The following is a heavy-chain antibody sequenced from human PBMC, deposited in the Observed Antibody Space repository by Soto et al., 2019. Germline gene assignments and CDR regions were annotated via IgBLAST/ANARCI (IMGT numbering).Heavy chain of an antibody. CDR1: GGSISSYY. Sequence: PSETLSLTCTVSGGSISSYYWSWIRQPPGKGLEWIGYIYYSGSTNYNPSLKSRVTISVDTSKNQFSLKLSSVTAADTAVYYCARRGSSSSKGHYYYYYMDFWGKGTTVTVSS. J-gene: IGHJ6*03. V-gene: IGHV4-59*08. CDR3: ARRGSSSSKGHYYYYYMDF. CDR2: IYYSGST. D-gene: IGHD6-6*01.